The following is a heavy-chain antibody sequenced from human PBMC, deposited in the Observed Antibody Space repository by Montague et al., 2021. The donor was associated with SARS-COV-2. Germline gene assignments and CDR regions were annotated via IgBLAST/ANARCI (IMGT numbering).Heavy chain of an antibody. CDR2: IYHSGST. Sequence: SETLSLTCTVSGGSISSYYWSWIRQPPGKGLEWIGSIYHSGSTYYNPSLKSRVTISVDTSKNQFSLKLSSVTATDTAVYYCAVNSNYCYYYGMDVWGQGTTVTVSS. CDR1: GGSISSYY. CDR3: AVNSNYCYYYGMDV. V-gene: IGHV4-59*04. J-gene: IGHJ6*02. D-gene: IGHD4-11*01.